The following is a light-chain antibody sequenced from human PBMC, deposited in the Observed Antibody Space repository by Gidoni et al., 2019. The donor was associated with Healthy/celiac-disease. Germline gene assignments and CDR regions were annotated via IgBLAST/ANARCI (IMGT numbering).Light chain of an antibody. CDR1: QSISSY. CDR2: AAS. CDR3: QQSYSTPT. V-gene: IGKV1-39*01. J-gene: IGKJ4*01. Sequence: DIQMTQSPSSLSASVGDRVTITCRASQSISSYLNWYQQKPGKAPKLLIYAASSLQSGVPSRFNGSGSGTDFTLTISSLQPEDFATYYCQQSYSTPTFGGGTKVEIK.